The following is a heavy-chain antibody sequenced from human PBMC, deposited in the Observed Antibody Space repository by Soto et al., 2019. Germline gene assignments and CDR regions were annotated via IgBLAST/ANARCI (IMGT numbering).Heavy chain of an antibody. D-gene: IGHD3-22*01. CDR1: GYTFTSYG. CDR2: ISAYNGNT. CDR3: ASGDYYDSSGEDDAFDI. V-gene: IGHV1-18*01. Sequence: QVQLVQSGAEVKKPGASVKVSCKASGYTFTSYGISWVRQAPGQGLEWMGWISAYNGNTNYSQKLQGRVTMTTDTATSTADMEMRSLRSGDTDVYYCASGDYYDSSGEDDAFDIWGKGTLVTVSS. J-gene: IGHJ3*02.